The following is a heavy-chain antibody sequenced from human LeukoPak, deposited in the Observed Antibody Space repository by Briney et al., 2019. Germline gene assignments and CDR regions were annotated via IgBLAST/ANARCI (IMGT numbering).Heavy chain of an antibody. CDR3: ARDWLRLGY. D-gene: IGHD5-12*01. V-gene: IGHV3-48*03. Sequence: SGGSLRLSCAASGFTVSSYEMNWVRQAPGKGLEWVSYISSSCSVKFYADSVKGRFTISRDNAKNSLHLQMNSLKAEDTAVYYCARDWLRLGYWGQGTLVTVSS. CDR2: ISSSCSVK. CDR1: GFTVSSYE. J-gene: IGHJ4*02.